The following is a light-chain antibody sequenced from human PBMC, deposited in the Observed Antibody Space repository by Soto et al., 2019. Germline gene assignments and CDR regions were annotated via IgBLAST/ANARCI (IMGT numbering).Light chain of an antibody. CDR1: SSDVGGYNY. CDR2: EVS. CDR3: SSYTSSSCYV. V-gene: IGLV2-14*01. Sequence: QSVLTQPASVSGSPGQSITISCTGTSSDVGGYNYVSWYQQHPGKAPKLMIYEVSNRPSGVSNRFSGSKSGNTASLAISGLQAEDEADYYCSSYTSSSCYVFGTGKKVTV. J-gene: IGLJ1*01.